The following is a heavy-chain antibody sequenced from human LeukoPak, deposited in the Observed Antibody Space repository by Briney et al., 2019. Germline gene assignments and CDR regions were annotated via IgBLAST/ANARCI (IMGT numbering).Heavy chain of an antibody. CDR2: IYSGGST. J-gene: IGHJ3*01. CDR1: GFILSSYA. V-gene: IGHV3-66*01. CDR3: ARDALRVSSL. Sequence: PGGSLRLSCAASGFILSSYAMSWVRQAPGKGLEWVSVIYSGGSTYYADSVKGRFTISRDNSKNTVYLQMNSLRAEDTAVYYCARDALRVSSLWGQGTMVTVSS.